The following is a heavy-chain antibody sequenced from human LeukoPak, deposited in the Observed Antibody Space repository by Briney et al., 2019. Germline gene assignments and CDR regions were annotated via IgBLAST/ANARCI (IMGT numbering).Heavy chain of an antibody. Sequence: GGSLRLSCAASGFTFSSYAMHWVRQAPGKGLEWVAVISYDGSNKYYADSVKGRFTISRDNSKNTLYLQMNSLRAEDTAVYYCARDLGDHWGQGTLVTVSS. V-gene: IGHV3-30-3*01. CDR2: ISYDGSNK. CDR1: GFTFSSYA. J-gene: IGHJ4*02. CDR3: ARDLGDH.